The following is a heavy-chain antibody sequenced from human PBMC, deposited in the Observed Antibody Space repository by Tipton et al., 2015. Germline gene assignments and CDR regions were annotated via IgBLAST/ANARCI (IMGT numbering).Heavy chain of an antibody. CDR3: ARRDYYDDGFDI. J-gene: IGHJ3*02. CDR2: ISHSGRDI. CDR1: GFTFSSYG. V-gene: IGHV3-21*01. D-gene: IGHD3-22*01. Sequence: SLRLSCATSGFTFSSYGMNWVRQAPGKGLEWVSYISHSGRDIYFADSVKGRFTISRDNTRNSLYLQMNSLRADDTAVYYCARRDYYDDGFDIWGQGTMVTVSS.